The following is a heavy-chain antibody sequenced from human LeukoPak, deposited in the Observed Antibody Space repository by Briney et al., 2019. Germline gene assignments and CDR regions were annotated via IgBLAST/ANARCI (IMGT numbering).Heavy chain of an antibody. CDR1: GYTFTRNW. D-gene: IGHD3-10*01. J-gene: IGHJ4*02. Sequence: GESLKISCKVSGYTFTRNWIGWVRQMPGKGLEWMGIVSPSDSNVRYSPSFQGQVTISADKSISTAFLQWRSLKASDTAIYYCARHRNYGSGSQPLIDYWGQGTLVTVSS. CDR3: ARHRNYGSGSQPLIDY. CDR2: VSPSDSNV. V-gene: IGHV5-51*01.